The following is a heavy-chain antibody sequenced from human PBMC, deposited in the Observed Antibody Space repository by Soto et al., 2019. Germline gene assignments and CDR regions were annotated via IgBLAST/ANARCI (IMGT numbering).Heavy chain of an antibody. J-gene: IGHJ6*02. CDR3: ARDGYYYDSSGYYVLDYYYGMDV. Sequence: EASVKVSCKASGYTFTSYGISWVRQAPGQGLEWMGWISAYNGNTNYAQKLQGRVTMTTDTSTSTAYMELRSLRSDDTAVYYCARDGYYYDSSGYYVLDYYYGMDVWGQGTTVTVSS. V-gene: IGHV1-18*01. D-gene: IGHD3-22*01. CDR1: GYTFTSYG. CDR2: ISAYNGNT.